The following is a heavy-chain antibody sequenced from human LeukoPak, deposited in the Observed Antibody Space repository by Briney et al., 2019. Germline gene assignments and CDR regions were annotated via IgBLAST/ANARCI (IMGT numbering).Heavy chain of an antibody. Sequence: GGSVRLSCAACGLSFSSYSMNWVGQAPGKGGEGVSYISSSSSTIYYPASVKVPFTISRYNANNSLYLQMTSLRAEDTAVYYCARDPSIAAAQYYMDVWGKGTTVTVSS. V-gene: IGHV3-48*01. CDR3: ARDPSIAAAQYYMDV. CDR2: ISSSSSTI. CDR1: GLSFSSYS. D-gene: IGHD6-13*01. J-gene: IGHJ6*03.